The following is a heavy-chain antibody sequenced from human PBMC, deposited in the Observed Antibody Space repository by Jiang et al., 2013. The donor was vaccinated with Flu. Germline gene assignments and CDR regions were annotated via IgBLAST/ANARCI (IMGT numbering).Heavy chain of an antibody. D-gene: IGHD3-10*01. J-gene: IGHJ3*02. V-gene: IGHV4-31*03. Sequence: GPGLVKPSQTLSLTCTVSGASISSGGSYWSWIRQQPGKGLEWIGYIYVSGSTYYNPSLKSRLIMSIDASKNQFSLSLNSVTAADTAVYYCARDRFRFLGEGGSLDGFDIWGQGIMVTVSS. CDR3: ARDRFRFLGEGGSLDGFDI. CDR2: IYVSGST. CDR1: GASISSGGSY.